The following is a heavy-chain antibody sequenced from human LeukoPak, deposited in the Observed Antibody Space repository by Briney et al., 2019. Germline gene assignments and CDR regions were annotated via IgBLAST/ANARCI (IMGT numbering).Heavy chain of an antibody. CDR3: ARRPRAAGTDYYYYYMDV. D-gene: IGHD6-13*01. Sequence: GGSLRLSCAASGFTFSSYWMSLVRQAPGKGLEWVANIKQDGSEKYYVDSVKGRFTISRDNAKNSLYLQMNSLRAEDTAVYYCARRPRAAGTDYYYYYMDVWGKGTTVTVSS. CDR2: IKQDGSEK. CDR1: GFTFSSYW. V-gene: IGHV3-7*01. J-gene: IGHJ6*03.